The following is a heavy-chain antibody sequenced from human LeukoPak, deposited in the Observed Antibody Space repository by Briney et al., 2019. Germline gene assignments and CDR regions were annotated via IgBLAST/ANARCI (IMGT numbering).Heavy chain of an antibody. Sequence: PSETLSLTCTVSGGSISSGSYYWSWIRQPAGKGLEWIGRIYTSGSTNYSPSLKSRVTISVDTSKNQFSLKLSSVTAADTAVYYCARASITYYYYYYMGVWGKGTTVTVSS. V-gene: IGHV4-61*02. D-gene: IGHD1-14*01. J-gene: IGHJ6*03. CDR3: ARASITYYYYYYMGV. CDR1: GGSISSGSYY. CDR2: IYTSGST.